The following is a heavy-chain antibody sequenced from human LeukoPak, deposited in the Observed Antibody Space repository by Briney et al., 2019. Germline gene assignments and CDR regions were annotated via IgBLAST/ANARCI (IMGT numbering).Heavy chain of an antibody. D-gene: IGHD3-22*01. Sequence: PGRSLRLSCAASGYTFTSYAMNWVRQAPGQGLEWMGWINTNTGNPTYAQGFTGRFVFSLDTSVSTAYLQISSLKAEDTAVYYCARDYFPTYYYDSSGYKVDYWGQGTLVTVSS. V-gene: IGHV7-4-1*02. CDR2: INTNTGNP. CDR3: ARDYFPTYYYDSSGYKVDY. CDR1: GYTFTSYA. J-gene: IGHJ4*02.